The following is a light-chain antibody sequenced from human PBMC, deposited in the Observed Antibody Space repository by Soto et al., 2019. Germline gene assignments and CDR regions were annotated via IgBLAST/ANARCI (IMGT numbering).Light chain of an antibody. CDR2: DAS. CDR1: QSIRSY. CDR3: QQRSSWPLT. Sequence: EIVLTQSPGTLSLSPGDSATLSCRASQSIRSYLAWYQQKRGQAPRLLIYDASNRATGIPARFSGSGSGTDFSLTISSLEPEDFAVYYCQQRSSWPLTFGGGTKVDIK. V-gene: IGKV3-11*01. J-gene: IGKJ4*01.